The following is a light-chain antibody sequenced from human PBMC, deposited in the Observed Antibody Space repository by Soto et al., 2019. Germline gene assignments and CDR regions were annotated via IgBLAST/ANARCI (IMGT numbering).Light chain of an antibody. CDR2: DVS. V-gene: IGLV2-14*03. J-gene: IGLJ1*01. CDR3: SSYTSSSTYV. CDR1: SNDGGGYNY. Sequence: QSVLTPPASVSWAPGQSTTLSSTGTSNDGGGYNYVSWYQQHPGKVSKLMIYDVSNRPSGVSNRFSGSKSGNTASLTISGLQAEDEADYYCSSYTSSSTYVFGIGTKVTVL.